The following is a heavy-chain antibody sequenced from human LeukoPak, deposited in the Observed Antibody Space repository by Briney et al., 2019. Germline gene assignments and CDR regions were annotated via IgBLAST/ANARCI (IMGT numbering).Heavy chain of an antibody. CDR2: IYYSGST. V-gene: IGHV4-59*01. D-gene: IGHD1-20*01. CDR1: GASISSYY. J-gene: IGHJ4*02. Sequence: PSETLSLTCTVSGASISSYYWSWIRQPPGKGLEWIGYIYYSGSTNYNPSLKSRVTISVDTSKNQFSLKLSSVTAADTAVYYCARSSITGTPHDYWGQGTLVTVSS. CDR3: ARSSITGTPHDY.